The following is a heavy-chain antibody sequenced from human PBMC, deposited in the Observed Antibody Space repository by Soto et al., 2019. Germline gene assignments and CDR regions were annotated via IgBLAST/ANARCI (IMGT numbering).Heavy chain of an antibody. CDR2: ISYDGSNK. CDR1: GFTFSSYA. D-gene: IGHD6-13*01. CDR3: AKGIAAAIYYYGMDV. J-gene: IGHJ6*02. V-gene: IGHV3-30-3*01. Sequence: LRLSCAASGFTFSSYAMLWVRQAPGKGLEWVAVISYDGSNKYYADSVKGRFTISRDNSKNTLYLQMNSLRAEDTAVYYCAKGIAAAIYYYGMDVWGQGTKVTVS.